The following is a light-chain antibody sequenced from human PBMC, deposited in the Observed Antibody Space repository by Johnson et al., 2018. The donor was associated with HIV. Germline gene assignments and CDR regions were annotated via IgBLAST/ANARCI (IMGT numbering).Light chain of an antibody. CDR1: SSNIGNNY. J-gene: IGLJ1*01. V-gene: IGLV1-51*01. Sequence: QSVLTQPPSVSAAPGQKVTISCSGSSSNIGNNYVSWYQHLPGTAPKLLIYDNDKRPSGIPDRFSGSKSGTSATLGITGLQTGDEADYYCATWDSSLSAGGVFGTVTKVTVL. CDR3: ATWDSSLSAGGV. CDR2: DND.